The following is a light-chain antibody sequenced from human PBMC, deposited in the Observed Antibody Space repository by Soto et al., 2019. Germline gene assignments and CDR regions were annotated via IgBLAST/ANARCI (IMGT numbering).Light chain of an antibody. Sequence: QSALTQPASVSGSPGQSITISCTGTSSDVGGYNYVSWYQQHPGKAPKLMIYDVSNRPSGVSNRFSGSKSGNTASLTISGLLAEEEADYYCSSYTSSSTVVFGGGTKLTVL. CDR3: SSYTSSSTVV. CDR1: SSDVGGYNY. CDR2: DVS. J-gene: IGLJ2*01. V-gene: IGLV2-14*01.